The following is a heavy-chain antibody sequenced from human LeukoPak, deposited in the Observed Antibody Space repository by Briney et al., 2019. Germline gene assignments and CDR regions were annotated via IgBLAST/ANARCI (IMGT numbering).Heavy chain of an antibody. Sequence: ASVKVSCKASGYTFTGYYMHWVRQAPGQGLEWMGWINPNSGGTNYAQKFQGRVTMTRDTSISTAYMEVNRLKSDDTAVYYCARDWDYYDSSGYYGFDIWGQGTMVTVSS. V-gene: IGHV1-2*02. CDR1: GYTFTGYY. J-gene: IGHJ3*02. CDR2: INPNSGGT. D-gene: IGHD3-22*01. CDR3: ARDWDYYDSSGYYGFDI.